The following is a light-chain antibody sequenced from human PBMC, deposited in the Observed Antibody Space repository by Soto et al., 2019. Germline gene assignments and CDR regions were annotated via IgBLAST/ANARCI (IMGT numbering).Light chain of an antibody. V-gene: IGKV3-20*01. J-gene: IGKJ1*01. CDR3: QQYGSSPRT. CDR1: QSVSSNY. CDR2: GAS. Sequence: EIVLTQSPGTLSLSPGERATLSCRASQSVSSNYLAWYQQKPGQAPRLLIYGASSRATGIPDRFSGSGSGTDFTLTITGLEPEDVAVYYCQQYGSSPRTFGQGTKVEIK.